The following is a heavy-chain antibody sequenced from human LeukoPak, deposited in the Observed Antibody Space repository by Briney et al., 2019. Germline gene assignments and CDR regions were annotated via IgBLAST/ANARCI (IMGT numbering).Heavy chain of an antibody. CDR2: IIPIFGTA. J-gene: IGHJ4*02. V-gene: IGHV1-69*13. Sequence: SVKVSCKASGGTFSSYAISWVRQAPGQGLEWMGGIIPIFGTANYAQKFQGRVTITADESTSTAYMELSSLRSEDTAVYYCARERPPLRSTGFDYWGQGTLVTVSS. CDR1: GGTFSSYA. CDR3: ARERPPLRSTGFDY. D-gene: IGHD4-17*01.